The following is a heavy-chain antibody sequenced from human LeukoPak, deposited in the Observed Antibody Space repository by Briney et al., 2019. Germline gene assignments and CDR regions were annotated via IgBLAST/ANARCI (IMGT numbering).Heavy chain of an antibody. CDR2: INPSGGST. V-gene: IGHV1-46*01. J-gene: IGHJ4*02. CDR1: GYTFTSY. D-gene: IGHD4-17*01. Sequence: ASVKVSCKASGYTFTSYMHWVRQAPGQGLEWMGIINPSGGSTSYAQKFQGRVTMTRDTSTSTVYMELSSLRSEDTAVYYCARDMQGYGDYSDYWGQGTLVTVSS. CDR3: ARDMQGYGDYSDY.